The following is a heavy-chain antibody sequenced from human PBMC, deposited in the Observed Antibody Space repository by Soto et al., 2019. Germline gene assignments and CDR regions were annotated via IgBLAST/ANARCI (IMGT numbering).Heavy chain of an antibody. Sequence: QITVKESGPTLVKPTETLTLTCSISGFSLTTRPVGVGWIRQPPGKALECLALIYWDDDKRYSPSVRSRLAITKDTSKNQVVLTTTNVDPMDTATYYCAHRRGGFDWTDGYFDFWGQGTLVTVSS. J-gene: IGHJ4*02. V-gene: IGHV2-5*02. CDR3: AHRRGGFDWTDGYFDF. CDR2: IYWDDDK. CDR1: GFSLTTRPVG. D-gene: IGHD3-9*01.